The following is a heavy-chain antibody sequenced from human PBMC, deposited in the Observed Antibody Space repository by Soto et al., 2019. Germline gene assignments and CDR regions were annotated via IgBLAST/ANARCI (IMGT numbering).Heavy chain of an antibody. Sequence: PSETLSPTCTVSGSSISSSSYYWGWIRQPPGKGLEWIGSIFYSGSTYYNPSFKRPVTISVDTSKNQLSLNLRSVSAADPAVYYCARGRGEFDAWGQGTPVTVSS. CDR1: GSSISSSSYY. V-gene: IGHV4-39*01. D-gene: IGHD2-21*01. CDR3: ARGRGEFDA. CDR2: IFYSGST. J-gene: IGHJ5*02.